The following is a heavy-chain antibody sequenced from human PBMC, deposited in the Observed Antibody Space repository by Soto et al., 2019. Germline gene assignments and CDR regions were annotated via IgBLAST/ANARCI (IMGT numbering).Heavy chain of an antibody. V-gene: IGHV1-69*13. J-gene: IGHJ6*02. CDR2: IIPIIGTA. D-gene: IGHD2-15*01. CDR1: GGTFSSYA. Sequence: SVKVSCKASGGTFSSYAISWVRQAPGQGLEWMGGIIPIIGTANYAQKFQGRVTITADESTSTAYMELSSLRSEDTAMYYCADGSDIVVVPAGNGYCCYGLDAWGQGTMVTVSS. CDR3: ADGSDIVVVPAGNGYCCYGLDA.